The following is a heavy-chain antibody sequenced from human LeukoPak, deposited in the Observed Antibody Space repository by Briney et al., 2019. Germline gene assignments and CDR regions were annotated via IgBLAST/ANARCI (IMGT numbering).Heavy chain of an antibody. V-gene: IGHV3-7*01. Sequence: GRTVRLWCAASGCTCSNFCGRCVLQAPGKGLEWVANIKQDGSEKYYVDSVGGRFAISRDNAQNSLYLQMNSLRVEDTAMYYCARWQPGFDPWGQGTLVTVSS. D-gene: IGHD6-13*01. CDR1: GCTCSNFC. CDR2: IKQDGSEK. J-gene: IGHJ5*02. CDR3: ARWQPGFDP.